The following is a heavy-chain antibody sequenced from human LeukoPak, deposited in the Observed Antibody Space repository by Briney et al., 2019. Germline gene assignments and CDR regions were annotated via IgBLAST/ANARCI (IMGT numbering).Heavy chain of an antibody. CDR2: ISYDGSNK. CDR1: GFTFSSYG. J-gene: IGHJ4*02. CDR3: ARTYYYDSSGLRY. D-gene: IGHD3-22*01. Sequence: GRSLRLSCAASGFTFSSYGMHWVRQAPGKGLEWVAVISYDGSNKYYADSVKGRFTISRDNSKNTLYLQMNSLGAEDTAVYYCARTYYYDSSGLRYWGQGTLVTVSS. V-gene: IGHV3-30*03.